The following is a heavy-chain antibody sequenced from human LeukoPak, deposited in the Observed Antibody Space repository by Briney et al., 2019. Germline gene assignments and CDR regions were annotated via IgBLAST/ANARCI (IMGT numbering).Heavy chain of an antibody. D-gene: IGHD2-15*01. CDR3: ARGHCSGGSCYFRTSGSSWFDP. J-gene: IGHJ5*02. CDR1: GGTFSSYA. V-gene: IGHV1-69*04. CDR2: IIPILGIA. Sequence: SVKVSCKASGGTFSSYAISWVRQAPGQGLEWMGRIIPILGIANYAQKFQGRVTITADKSTSTAYMELSSLRSEDTAVYYCARGHCSGGSCYFRTSGSSWFDPWGQGTLVTVSS.